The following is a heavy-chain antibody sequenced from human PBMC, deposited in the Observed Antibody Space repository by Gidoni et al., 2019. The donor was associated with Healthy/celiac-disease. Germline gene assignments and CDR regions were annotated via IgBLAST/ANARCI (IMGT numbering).Heavy chain of an antibody. CDR1: GGSISSSSYY. J-gene: IGHJ5*02. CDR2: IYYSGST. D-gene: IGHD3-22*01. CDR3: ARHYYDSSGSPFDP. Sequence: QLQLQESGPGLVKPSETLSLTCTFSGGSISSSSYYWGWIRQPPGKGLEWIGSIYYSGSTYYNPSLKSRVTISVDTSKNQFSLKLSSVTAADTAVYYCARHYYDSSGSPFDPWGQGTLVTVSS. V-gene: IGHV4-39*01.